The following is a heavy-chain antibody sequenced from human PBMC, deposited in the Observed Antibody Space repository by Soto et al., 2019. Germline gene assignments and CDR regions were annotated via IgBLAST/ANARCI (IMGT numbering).Heavy chain of an antibody. CDR1: GGSFSGYY. Sequence: SETLSLTCAVYGGSFSGYYWSWIRQPPGKGLEWIGEINHSGSTNYNPSLKSRVTISVDTSKNQFSLKLSSVTAADTAVYYCAREAGAYYYDSSGYYFRRIQKYFQHWGQGTLVTVSS. CDR2: INHSGST. V-gene: IGHV4-34*01. CDR3: AREAGAYYYDSSGYYFRRIQKYFQH. J-gene: IGHJ1*01. D-gene: IGHD3-22*01.